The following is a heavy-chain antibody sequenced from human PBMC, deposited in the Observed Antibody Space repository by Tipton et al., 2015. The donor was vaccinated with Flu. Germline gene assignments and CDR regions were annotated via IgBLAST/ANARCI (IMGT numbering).Heavy chain of an antibody. CDR1: GDSIGSAYY. J-gene: IGHJ5*02. CDR2: IYHSGST. Sequence: TLSLTCSVSGDSIGSAYYWGWIRQPPGMGLQWIGNIYHSGSTYYNPSLTSRVTISVDTSKNQFSLRVTSVTAADTAVYFCARRTFSNYVSEPKNWFDPWGQGTLVTVSS. V-gene: IGHV4-38-2*01. D-gene: IGHD4-11*01. CDR3: ARRTFSNYVSEPKNWFDP.